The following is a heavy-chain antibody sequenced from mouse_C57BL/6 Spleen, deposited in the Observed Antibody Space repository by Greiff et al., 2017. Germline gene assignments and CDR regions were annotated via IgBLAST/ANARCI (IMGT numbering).Heavy chain of an antibody. J-gene: IGHJ4*01. CDR3: ARGYSNYAMDY. D-gene: IGHD2-5*01. CDR1: GYAFSSSW. CDR2: IYPGDGVT. V-gene: IGHV1-82*01. Sequence: QVQLKESGPELVKPGASVKISCKASGYAFSSSWMNWVKQRPGKGLEWIGRIYPGDGVTNYNGKFKGKATLTADKSSSTAYMQLSSLTSDDSAVYFCARGYSNYAMDYWGQGTSVTVSS.